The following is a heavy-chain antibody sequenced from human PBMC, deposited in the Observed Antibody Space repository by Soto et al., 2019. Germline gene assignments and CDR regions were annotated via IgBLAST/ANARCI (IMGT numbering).Heavy chain of an antibody. CDR3: AREGAAPYYYYGMDV. D-gene: IGHD6-6*01. V-gene: IGHV4-31*03. CDR1: GGSISSGGYF. CDR2: IYYSGST. J-gene: IGHJ6*02. Sequence: QVQLQESGPGLVKPSQTLSLTCTVSGGSISSGGYFWSWIRQHPGKGLEWIGFIYYSGSTYYNPSFKSRVTISVDTAKSQFSLQLSSVTAADTAVYYCAREGAAPYYYYGMDVWGQGTTVTVSS.